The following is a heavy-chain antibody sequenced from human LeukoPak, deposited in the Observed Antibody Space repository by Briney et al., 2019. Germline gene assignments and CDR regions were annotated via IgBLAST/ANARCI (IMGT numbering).Heavy chain of an antibody. D-gene: IGHD6-13*01. CDR1: GFTFRNHV. Sequence: GGSLRLSCAASGFTFRNHVMAWVRQTPGKGLEWVSSIVGDGSASFYSDSVKGRFAVSRDNSKNTLYLQMNSLRAEDTAVYYCAKEGYGPRLNWFDPWGQGTLVTVSS. CDR2: IVGDGSAS. J-gene: IGHJ5*02. CDR3: AKEGYGPRLNWFDP. V-gene: IGHV3-23*01.